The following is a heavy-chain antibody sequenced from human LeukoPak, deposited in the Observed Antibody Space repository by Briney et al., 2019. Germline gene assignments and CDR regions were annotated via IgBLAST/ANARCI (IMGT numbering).Heavy chain of an antibody. CDR3: AREVLYCSSTSCPVV. D-gene: IGHD2-2*01. J-gene: IGHJ3*01. Sequence: PSETLSLVCAVYGGSFSGYYWSWIRQPPGKGLEWIGEMNHSGSTNYNPSLKSRVTISVDTSKNQFSLKLSSVTAADTAVYYCAREVLYCSSTSCPVVWGQGTMVTVSS. CDR1: GGSFSGYY. CDR2: MNHSGST. V-gene: IGHV4-34*01.